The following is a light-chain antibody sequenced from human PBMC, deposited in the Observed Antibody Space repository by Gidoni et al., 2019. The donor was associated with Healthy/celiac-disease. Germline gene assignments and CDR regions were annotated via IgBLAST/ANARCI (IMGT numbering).Light chain of an antibody. CDR2: AAS. V-gene: IGKV1-39*01. CDR1: QSISSY. Sequence: IQMTQSPSSLSASVGDRVTITCRASQSISSYLNWYQQKPGKDPKLLIYAASSLQSGVPSRFSGSGSGTDFTLTISSLQPEDFATYYCQQSYSTPPTFGQGTRLEIK. CDR3: QQSYSTPPT. J-gene: IGKJ5*01.